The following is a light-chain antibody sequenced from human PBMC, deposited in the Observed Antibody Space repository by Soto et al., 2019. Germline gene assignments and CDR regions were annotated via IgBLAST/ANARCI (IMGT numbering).Light chain of an antibody. V-gene: IGKV3-11*01. Sequence: EIVLTQSPGTLSLSPGERVTLSCRASQSVTTYLAWYQQKPGQPPRLLIYDASNRATGIPARFSGSGSGTDFTLTISSLEPEDFAIYYCQHRSNWPLTFGGGTKVEIK. CDR3: QHRSNWPLT. J-gene: IGKJ4*01. CDR1: QSVTTY. CDR2: DAS.